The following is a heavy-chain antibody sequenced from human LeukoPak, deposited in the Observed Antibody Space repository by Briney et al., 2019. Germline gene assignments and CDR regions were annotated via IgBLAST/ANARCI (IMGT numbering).Heavy chain of an antibody. D-gene: IGHD3-10*01. CDR1: GGSFTDYY. V-gene: IGHV4-34*01. CDR3: AMLGSLDDY. CDR2: IHHRAGA. J-gene: IGHJ4*02. Sequence: SETLSLTCAVYGGSFTDYYWSWIRHLPGKGLEWIGEIHHRAGANYNPSLWGRVTISADTSKNQFSLKLSSVTAADTAVYYCAMLGSLDDYWGQGTLVTVSS.